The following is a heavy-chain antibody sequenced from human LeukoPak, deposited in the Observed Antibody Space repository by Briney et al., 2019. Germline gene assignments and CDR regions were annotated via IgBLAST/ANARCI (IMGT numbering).Heavy chain of an antibody. V-gene: IGHV3-11*01. Sequence: GGSLRLSCAASGFTFCYYYMSWIRQAPGKGLEWVSYISSSGSTIYYADSVKGRFTISRDNAKNSLYLQMNSLRAEDTAVYYCSAFSCYDSRGSQRDYWGQGTLVTVSS. CDR1: GFTFCYYY. CDR3: SAFSCYDSRGSQRDY. D-gene: IGHD3-22*01. J-gene: IGHJ4*02. CDR2: ISSSGSTI.